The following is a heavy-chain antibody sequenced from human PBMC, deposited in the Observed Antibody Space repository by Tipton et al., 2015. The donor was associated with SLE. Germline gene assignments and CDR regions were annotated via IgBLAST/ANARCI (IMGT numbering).Heavy chain of an antibody. CDR1: GFAFGDYT. J-gene: IGHJ4*02. CDR2: ISRSSTYI. CDR3: ARDRSGSYSGKGNFDY. V-gene: IGHV3-21*01. D-gene: IGHD1-26*01. Sequence: SLRLSCAASGFAFGDYTMNWVRQTPGKGLEWVSSISRSSTYIFYRDSVQGRFSISRDNAKNSLYLQMNSLRAEDTAVYYCARDRSGSYSGKGNFDYWGQGILVAVSS.